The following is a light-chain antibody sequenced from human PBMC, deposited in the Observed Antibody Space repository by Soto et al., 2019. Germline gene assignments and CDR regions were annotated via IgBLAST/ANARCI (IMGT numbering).Light chain of an antibody. CDR2: DAS. V-gene: IGKV3-11*01. CDR1: QSFSGRY. Sequence: EIVLTQSPGTLSLSPGERATLSCRASQSFSGRYLAWYQQKPGQAPRLLIYDASNRATGIPARFSGSGSGTDFTLTISSLEPEDFAVYYCQQRSNWPPALTFGGGTKVDIK. CDR3: QQRSNWPPALT. J-gene: IGKJ4*01.